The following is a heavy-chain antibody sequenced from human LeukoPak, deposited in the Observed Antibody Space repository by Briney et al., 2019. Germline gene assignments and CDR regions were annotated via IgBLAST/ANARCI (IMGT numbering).Heavy chain of an antibody. CDR1: GYSISTGYY. D-gene: IGHD2-8*01. V-gene: IGHV4-38-2*02. J-gene: IGHJ4*02. CDR3: ASLINGVYALHY. Sequence: SETLSLTCTVSGYSISTGYYWGWIRQPPGKGLEWIGSIYHSGDTFYNPSLNSRVTISIDKSKNQFSLKLSSVTAADTAVYYCASLINGVYALHYWGPGTLVTVSS. CDR2: IYHSGDT.